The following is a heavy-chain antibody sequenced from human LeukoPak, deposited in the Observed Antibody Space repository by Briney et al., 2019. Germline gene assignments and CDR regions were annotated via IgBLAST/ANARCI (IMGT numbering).Heavy chain of an antibody. V-gene: IGHV4-30-2*01. CDR3: ARGNYDSSGYHGDYFDY. J-gene: IGHJ4*02. CDR2: IYHSGNT. D-gene: IGHD3-22*01. Sequence: SETLSLTCAVSGGSISSGGYSWSWIRQPPGKGLEWIGYIYHSGNTYYNPSLKSRVTISVDRSKNQFSLKLSSVTAADTAVYYCARGNYDSSGYHGDYFDYWGQGTLVTVSS. CDR1: GGSISSGGYS.